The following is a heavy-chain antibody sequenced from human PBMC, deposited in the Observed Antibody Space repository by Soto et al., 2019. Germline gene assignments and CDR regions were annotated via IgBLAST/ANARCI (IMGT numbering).Heavy chain of an antibody. CDR2: ISYDGSNK. V-gene: IGHV3-30*18. Sequence: GGSLRLSCAASGFTFSSYGMHWVRQAPGKGLEWVAVISYDGSNKYYADSVKGRFTISRDNSKNTLYLQMNSLRAEDTAVYYCAKDRAGYSSSWYPTDLDYWGQGTLVTVSS. D-gene: IGHD6-13*01. CDR3: AKDRAGYSSSWYPTDLDY. CDR1: GFTFSSYG. J-gene: IGHJ4*02.